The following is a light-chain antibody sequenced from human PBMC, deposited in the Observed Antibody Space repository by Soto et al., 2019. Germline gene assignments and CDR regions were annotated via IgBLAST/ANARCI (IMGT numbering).Light chain of an antibody. J-gene: IGKJ2*01. CDR1: QSISTY. CDR3: QESYSTPYT. CDR2: AAS. V-gene: IGKV1-39*01. Sequence: DIQMTQSPSSLSASLGDRVTITCRASQSISTYLNWYQQKPGKAPKLLIYAASSLQSGVPSRFSGSGSGTDFTLTISSXQPEDFATYFCQESYSTPYTFGLGTKVDIK.